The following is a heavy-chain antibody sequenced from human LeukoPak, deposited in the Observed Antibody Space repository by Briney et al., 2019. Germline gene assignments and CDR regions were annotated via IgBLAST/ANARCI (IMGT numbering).Heavy chain of an antibody. Sequence: GGSLRLSCAAPGYTFSRYAMTWVRPAPGKGLEWVSAISGSGGSTYYADSGKGRFTISRANPKNTLYLQMNSLRAEDTAVYYCAKDLLARPDYWGQGTLVTVSS. D-gene: IGHD2/OR15-2a*01. J-gene: IGHJ4*02. CDR1: GYTFSRYA. CDR3: AKDLLARPDY. V-gene: IGHV3-23*01. CDR2: ISGSGGST.